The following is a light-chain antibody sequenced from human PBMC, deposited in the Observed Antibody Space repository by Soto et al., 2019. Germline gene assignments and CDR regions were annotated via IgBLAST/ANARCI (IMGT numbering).Light chain of an antibody. CDR3: QQYYNSPYT. V-gene: IGKV3-15*01. J-gene: IGKJ2*01. CDR1: ETVSIN. Sequence: ERVMTQSPATLSVSPGERATLSCRASETVSINLAWFQQKPGQAPRLLIYGASTRATGVPARFSGSGSVTEFTLTISSLQAEDVAVYYCQQYYNSPYTFGQGTKLEIK. CDR2: GAS.